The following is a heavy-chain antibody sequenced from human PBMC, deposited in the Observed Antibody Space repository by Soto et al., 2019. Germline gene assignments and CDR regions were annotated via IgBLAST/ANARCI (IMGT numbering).Heavy chain of an antibody. V-gene: IGHV3-7*01. CDR3: ARGELRYFDPNFDY. Sequence: GGSLSLSCAASGFTFSSYWMTWVRQAPGKGLEWVANIKQDGSDKYYVDSVKGRFTISRDNAKNSLYLQMNSLRAEDTAVYYCARGELRYFDPNFDYWGQGTLVTVSS. CDR1: GFTFSSYW. J-gene: IGHJ4*02. D-gene: IGHD3-9*01. CDR2: IKQDGSDK.